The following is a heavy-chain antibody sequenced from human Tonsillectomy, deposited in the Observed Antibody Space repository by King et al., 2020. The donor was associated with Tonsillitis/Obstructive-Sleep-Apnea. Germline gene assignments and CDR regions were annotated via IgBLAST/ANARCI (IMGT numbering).Heavy chain of an antibody. V-gene: IGHV3-48*03. CDR1: GFTFSSYE. Sequence: VQLVESGGGLVQPGGSLRLSCAASGFTFSSYEMNWVRQAPGKGLEWVSYISTSGSTIYYADSVKGRFTISRDDAKNTLYLQMNSLRVEDTAVYYCARDLKSDGMDVWGQGTTVTVSS. CDR3: ARDLKSDGMDV. J-gene: IGHJ6*02. CDR2: ISTSGSTI.